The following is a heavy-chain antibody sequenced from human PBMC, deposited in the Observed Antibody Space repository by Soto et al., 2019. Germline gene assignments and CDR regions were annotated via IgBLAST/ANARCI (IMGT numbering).Heavy chain of an antibody. CDR3: AKAPTYSSSWYYAFDI. V-gene: IGHV3-30*18. D-gene: IGHD6-13*01. Sequence: QVQLVESGGGVVQPGRSLRLSCAASGFTFSSYGMHWVRQAPGKGLEWVAVISYDGSNKYYADSVKGRFTISRDNSKNTLYLQMNSLRAEDTAVYYCAKAPTYSSSWYYAFDIWGKGTMVTVSS. CDR2: ISYDGSNK. CDR1: GFTFSSYG. J-gene: IGHJ3*02.